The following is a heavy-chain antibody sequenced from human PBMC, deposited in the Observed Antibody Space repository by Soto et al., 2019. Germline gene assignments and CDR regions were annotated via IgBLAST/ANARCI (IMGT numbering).Heavy chain of an antibody. D-gene: IGHD6-19*01. CDR2: IKPSGRST. CDR3: ARETRPYSSGWYLLA. CDR1: GYTFTSYY. V-gene: IGHV1-46*01. Sequence: QVQLVQSGAEVKKPGASVKVSCKASGYTFTSYYMHWVRHAPGQGLDWMGIIKPSGRSTSYAQKFQGRVTMTRDTSTSTVYMELSSLRSEDTAVYYCARETRPYSSGWYLLAWGQGTLVTVSS. J-gene: IGHJ5*02.